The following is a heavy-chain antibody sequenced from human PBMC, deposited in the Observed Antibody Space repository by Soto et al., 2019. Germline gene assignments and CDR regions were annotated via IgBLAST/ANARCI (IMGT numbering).Heavy chain of an antibody. V-gene: IGHV3-33*01. D-gene: IGHD4-17*01. CDR3: ARGSTTVTTRHYYYYYGMDV. CDR1: GFTFSSYG. CDR2: IWYDGSNK. J-gene: IGHJ6*02. Sequence: QVQLVESGGGVVQPGRSLRLSCAASGFTFSSYGMHWVRQAPGKGLEWVAVIWYDGSNKYYADSVKGRFTISRDNSKNTLYLQMNSLRAEDTAVYYCARGSTTVTTRHYYYYYGMDVWGQGTTVTVSS.